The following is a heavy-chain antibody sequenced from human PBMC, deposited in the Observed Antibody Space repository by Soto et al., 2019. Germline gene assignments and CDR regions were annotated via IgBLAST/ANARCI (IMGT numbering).Heavy chain of an antibody. CDR2: INHSGTI. Sequence: QVQIQQWGAGLLKPSETLSLTCAVSGGSFSGFYLTWIRQPPGEGLEWIGEINHSGTINFNPSLRSRLTISLDSSKKHVSLKLTSLTAADAAVYYCARADRTLVTSYGLDVWGQGTTVTVSS. V-gene: IGHV4-34*02. D-gene: IGHD2-21*02. CDR3: ARADRTLVTSYGLDV. CDR1: GGSFSGFY. J-gene: IGHJ6*02.